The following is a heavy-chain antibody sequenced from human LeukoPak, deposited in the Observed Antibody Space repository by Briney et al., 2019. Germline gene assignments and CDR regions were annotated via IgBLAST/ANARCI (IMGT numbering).Heavy chain of an antibody. D-gene: IGHD3-9*01. CDR1: GFTFSSYA. Sequence: GGSLRLSCAASGFTFSSYAMTWVRQAPGKGLEWVSAISGSGGGTYYADSVKGRFTISRDNSKNTLYLQMNSLRAEDTAVYYCAKFYDILTGYFDYWGQGTLVTVSS. CDR2: ISGSGGGT. V-gene: IGHV3-23*01. J-gene: IGHJ4*02. CDR3: AKFYDILTGYFDY.